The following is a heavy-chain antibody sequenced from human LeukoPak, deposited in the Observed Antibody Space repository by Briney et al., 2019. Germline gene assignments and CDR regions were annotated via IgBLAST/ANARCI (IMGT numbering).Heavy chain of an antibody. CDR3: AREGVEGGAYYFDY. CDR1: GYTFTSNY. CDR2: ISPSGGST. Sequence: GASVKVSCKAFGYTFTSNYMHWVRQAPGQGPEWMGVISPSGGSTTYAQKFQGRVTLTRDMSTSTDYLELSSLRSEDTVVYYCAREGVEGGAYYFDYWGQGTLVTVSS. V-gene: IGHV1-46*01. D-gene: IGHD1-1*01. J-gene: IGHJ4*02.